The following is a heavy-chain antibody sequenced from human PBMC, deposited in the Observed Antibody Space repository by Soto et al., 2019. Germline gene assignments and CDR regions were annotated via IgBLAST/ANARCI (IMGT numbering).Heavy chain of an antibody. V-gene: IGHV4-30-4*01. CDR2: IYYSGST. CDR1: GGSISSGDYY. D-gene: IGHD2-2*01. CDR3: ARESRYCISTSCYDWFDP. Sequence: QVQLQESGPGLVKPSQTLSLTCTVSGGSISSGDYYWSWIRQPPGKGLEWIGYIYYSGSTYYNPSLKSRVTISVDTSENQFSLKLSSVTAADTAVYYCARESRYCISTSCYDWFDPWGQGTLVTVSS. J-gene: IGHJ5*02.